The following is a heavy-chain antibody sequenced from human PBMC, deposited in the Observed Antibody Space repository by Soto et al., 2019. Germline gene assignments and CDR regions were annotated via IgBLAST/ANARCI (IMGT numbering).Heavy chain of an antibody. CDR2: ISAYNGNT. CDR1: GYTFASYG. D-gene: IGHD6-6*01. V-gene: IGHV1-18*04. J-gene: IGHJ5*02. CDR3: ARADSRSSSFGYWFDP. Sequence: GPSVNVSWKASGYTFASYGISLGQQAPGQGLEWMGWISAYNGNTNYAQKLQGRVTMTKDTATSTAYMELRSLSSDDTAVYYCARADSRSSSFGYWFDPWGHGTLVTVSS.